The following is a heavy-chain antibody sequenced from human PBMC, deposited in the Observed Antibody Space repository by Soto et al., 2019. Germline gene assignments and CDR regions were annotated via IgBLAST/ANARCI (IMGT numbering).Heavy chain of an antibody. V-gene: IGHV1-69*13. D-gene: IGHD3-22*01. J-gene: IGHJ6*02. CDR1: GGTFSSYA. Sequence: SVKVSCKASGGTFSSYAISWVRQAPGQGLEWMGGIIPIFGTANYAQKFQGRVTITADESTSTAYMELSSLRSEDTAVYYCAREAVTMIVVVIPYGMDVWGQGTTVTVSS. CDR2: IIPIFGTA. CDR3: AREAVTMIVVVIPYGMDV.